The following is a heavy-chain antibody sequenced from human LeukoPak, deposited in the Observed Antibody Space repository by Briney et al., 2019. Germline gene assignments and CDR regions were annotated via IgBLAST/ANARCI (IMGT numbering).Heavy chain of an antibody. V-gene: IGHV4-4*07. CDR3: AGDTKSIVGATALFDY. J-gene: IGHJ4*02. Sequence: SETLSLTCTVSGGSISSYYWSWIRQPAGKGLEWIGRIYTSGSTNYNPSLKSRVAMSVDTSKNQFSLKLSSVTAADTAVYYCAGDTKSIVGATALFDYWGQGTLVTVSS. CDR1: GGSISSYY. CDR2: IYTSGST. D-gene: IGHD1-26*01.